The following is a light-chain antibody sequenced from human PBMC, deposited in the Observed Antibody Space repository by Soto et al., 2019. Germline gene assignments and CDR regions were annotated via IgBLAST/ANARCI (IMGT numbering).Light chain of an antibody. CDR3: CSYAGSSTYV. V-gene: IGLV2-23*01. Sequence: LTQPASVSGSPGQSITISCTGTSSDVGNYNLVSWYQQHPGKAPKLMIYEGSKRPSGVSNRFSGPKSGNTASLTISILQAEDEADYYCCSYAGSSTYVFGTGTKVTVL. CDR1: SSDVGNYNL. CDR2: EGS. J-gene: IGLJ1*01.